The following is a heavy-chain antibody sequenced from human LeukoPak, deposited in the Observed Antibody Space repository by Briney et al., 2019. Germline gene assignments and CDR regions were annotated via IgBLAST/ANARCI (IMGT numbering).Heavy chain of an antibody. V-gene: IGHV1-8*01. CDR3: ARAKTKVVVATVYYYYGMDV. D-gene: IGHD2-21*01. Sequence: GASVKVSCKASGYTFSSDDINWVRQATGQGLEWMGWMNPNSGNTGYVQKFQGRVTMTRSTSISTAYMELSSLRSDDTAVYYCARAKTKVVVATVYYYYGMDVWGQGTTVTVSS. J-gene: IGHJ6*02. CDR1: GYTFSSDD. CDR2: MNPNSGNT.